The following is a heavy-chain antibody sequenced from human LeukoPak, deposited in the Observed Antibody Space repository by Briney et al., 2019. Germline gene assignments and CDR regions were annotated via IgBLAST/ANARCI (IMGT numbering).Heavy chain of an antibody. CDR3: ARDFGSGSYPY. J-gene: IGHJ4*02. V-gene: IGHV3-21*01. D-gene: IGHD3-10*01. CDR2: ISSSSSYI. Sequence: GGSLRLSCAASGFTFSSYSMNWVRQAPGKGLEWVLSISSSSSYIYYADSVKGRFTISRDNAKNSLYLQMNSLRAEDTAVYYCARDFGSGSYPYWGQGTLVTVSS. CDR1: GFTFSSYS.